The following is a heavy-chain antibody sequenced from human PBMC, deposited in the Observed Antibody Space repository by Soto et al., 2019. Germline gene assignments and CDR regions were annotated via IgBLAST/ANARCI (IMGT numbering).Heavy chain of an antibody. Sequence: QVQLVQSGAEVKKPGASVKVSCKASGYTFTSYGISWVRQAPGQGLEWMGWISAYNGNTNYAQKLQGRVTMPTDTYTRNASLERCSLRYHDTAVYYRARDWIHCTTRRAAAGPSYFDYWGQGTLVTVSS. V-gene: IGHV1-18*01. D-gene: IGHD6-13*01. CDR3: ARDWIHCTTRRAAAGPSYFDY. J-gene: IGHJ4*02. CDR2: ISAYNGNT. CDR1: GYTFTSYG.